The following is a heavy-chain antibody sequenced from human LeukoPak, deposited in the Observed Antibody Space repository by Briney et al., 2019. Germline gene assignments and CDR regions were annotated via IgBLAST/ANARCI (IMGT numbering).Heavy chain of an antibody. D-gene: IGHD6-13*01. CDR3: ARGGPQLAYYFDY. J-gene: IGHJ4*02. Sequence: GGSLRLSCAASGFTVSSNYMSWVRQAPGKGLEWVSVIYSGGSTYYADSVKGRFTISRDNAKNSLYLQMNSLRAEDTAVYYCARGGPQLAYYFDYWGQGTLVTVSS. CDR2: IYSGGST. V-gene: IGHV3-66*01. CDR1: GFTVSSNY.